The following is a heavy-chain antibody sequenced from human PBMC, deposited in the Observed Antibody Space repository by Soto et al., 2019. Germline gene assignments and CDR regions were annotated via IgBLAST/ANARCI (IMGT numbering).Heavy chain of an antibody. V-gene: IGHV3-9*01. CDR3: AKAKGWFFDY. CDR2: ISWNSGSI. CDR1: GFTFDDYA. D-gene: IGHD6-19*01. J-gene: IGHJ4*02. Sequence: GGSLRLSCAASGFTFDDYAMHWVRQAPGKGLEWVSGISWNSGSIGYADSVKGRFTISRDNAKNSLYLQMNSLRAEDTALYYCAKAKGWFFDYWGQGTLVTVSS.